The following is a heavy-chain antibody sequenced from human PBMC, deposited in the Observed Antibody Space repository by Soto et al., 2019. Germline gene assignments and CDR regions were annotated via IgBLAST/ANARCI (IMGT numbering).Heavy chain of an antibody. CDR1: GVSISSYY. CDR3: ARATFSYSYGSGSYYTFDY. J-gene: IGHJ4*02. CDR2: IYYSGST. D-gene: IGHD3-10*01. Sequence: SETLSLTCTVSGVSISSYYWSWIRQSPGKGLEWIGYIYYSGSTNYNPSLKSRVTISVDTSKNQFSLKLSSVTAADTAVYYCARATFSYSYGSGSYYTFDYWGQGTLVTVSS. V-gene: IGHV4-59*01.